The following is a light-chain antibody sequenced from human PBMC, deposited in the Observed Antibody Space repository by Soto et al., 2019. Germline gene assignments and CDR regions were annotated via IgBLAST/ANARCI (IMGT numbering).Light chain of an antibody. Sequence: QSVLTQPPSVSGAPGQRVIVSCTGSTSNIGAGYDVHWYQQLPGTSPKLLIFANSNRPSGVPDRFSASRSGSSASLTITGLQAEDEADYYCKSYDTSLSGYYVFGSGTKVTVL. J-gene: IGLJ1*01. CDR2: ANS. CDR1: TSNIGAGYD. CDR3: KSYDTSLSGYYV. V-gene: IGLV1-40*01.